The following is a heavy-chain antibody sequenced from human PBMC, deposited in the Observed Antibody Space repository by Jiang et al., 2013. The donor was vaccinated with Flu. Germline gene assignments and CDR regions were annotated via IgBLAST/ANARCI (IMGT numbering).Heavy chain of an antibody. CDR3: ARRKTVTTPLRDAAFDI. J-gene: IGHJ3*02. Sequence: GAEVKKPGESLKISCKGSGYSFTTYWIGWVRQMPGKGLEWMGIIYPGDSDTRYSPSFQGQVTISADKSINTAYLQWSSLKAPDTAMYYCARRKTVTTPLRDAAFDIWGQGAMVTVSS. CDR1: GYSFTTYW. D-gene: IGHD4-17*01. CDR2: IYPGDSDT. V-gene: IGHV5-51*03.